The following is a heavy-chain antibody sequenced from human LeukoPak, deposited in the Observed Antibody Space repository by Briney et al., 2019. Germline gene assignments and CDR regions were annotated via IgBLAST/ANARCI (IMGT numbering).Heavy chain of an antibody. J-gene: IGHJ4*01. D-gene: IGHD5-24*01. CDR2: IRYDGSNK. CDR1: GFTFSSYG. CDR3: VKRSRDGYNSPLDN. Sequence: GSLRLSCAASGFTFSSYGMHWVRQAPGKGLEWVAFIRYDGSNKYYADSVQGRFTISRDNSENTLYLQMNSLRAEDTAVYYCVKRSRDGYNSPLDNWGQGTLVTVSS. V-gene: IGHV3-30*02.